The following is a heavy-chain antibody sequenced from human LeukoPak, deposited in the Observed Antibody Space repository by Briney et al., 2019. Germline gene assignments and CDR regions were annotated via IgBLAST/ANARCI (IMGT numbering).Heavy chain of an antibody. V-gene: IGHV6-1*01. D-gene: IGHD2-2*01. Sequence: PSQTLSLTCAISGDSVSSNSVTWNWIRQSPSRGLVWLGRTYYRSTWYNDYAVSVRGRITVNPDTSKNQFSLHLNSVTPEDTAVYYCARRLTQYDCFDPWGQGILVTVSS. CDR3: ARRLTQYDCFDP. J-gene: IGHJ5*02. CDR2: TYYRSTWYN. CDR1: GDSVSSNSVT.